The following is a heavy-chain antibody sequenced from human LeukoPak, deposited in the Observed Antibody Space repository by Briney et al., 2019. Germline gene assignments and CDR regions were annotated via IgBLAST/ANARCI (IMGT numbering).Heavy chain of an antibody. Sequence: GGSLRLSCAASGFTFSSYGMHWVRQAPGKGLEWVAFIWYGESNKSYADSVKGRFTISRDNSRNTLYLQMNSLRAEDTAVYYCARDLSSGGASPKYWGQGTLVTVSS. V-gene: IGHV3-33*01. D-gene: IGHD1-26*01. CDR1: GFTFSSYG. CDR2: IWYGESNK. J-gene: IGHJ4*02. CDR3: ARDLSSGGASPKY.